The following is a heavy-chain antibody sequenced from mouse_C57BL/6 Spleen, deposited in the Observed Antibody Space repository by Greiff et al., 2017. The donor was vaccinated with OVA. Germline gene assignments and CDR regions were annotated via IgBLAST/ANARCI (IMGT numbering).Heavy chain of an antibody. CDR1: GFTFSSYA. J-gene: IGHJ2*01. CDR3: TRDRATVGLFDY. Sequence: EVKVEESGEGLVKPGGSLKLSCAASGFTFSSYAMSWVRQTPEKRLEWVAYISSGGDYIYYADTVKGRFTISRDNARNTLYLQMSSLKSEDTAMYYCTRDRATVGLFDYWGQGTTLTVSS. D-gene: IGHD1-1*01. CDR2: ISSGGDYI. V-gene: IGHV5-9-1*02.